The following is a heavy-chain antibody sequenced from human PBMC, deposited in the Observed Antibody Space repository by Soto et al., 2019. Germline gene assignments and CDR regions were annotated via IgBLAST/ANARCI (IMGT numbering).Heavy chain of an antibody. CDR2: MSFDGSNK. D-gene: IGHD3-10*01. CDR1: GFTFSSYA. J-gene: IGHJ5*02. CDR3: ASRGKTYLYGSGSFRNWFDP. V-gene: IGHV3-30-3*01. Sequence: QVQLVESGGGVVQPGRSLRLSCAASGFTFSSYAMHWVRQAPGKGLEWVAVMSFDGSNKCYADSVKGRFTISRNNSKDTLYVQMNRLIAADPAVYYGASRGKTYLYGSGSFRNWFDPWGQGTLVTVSS.